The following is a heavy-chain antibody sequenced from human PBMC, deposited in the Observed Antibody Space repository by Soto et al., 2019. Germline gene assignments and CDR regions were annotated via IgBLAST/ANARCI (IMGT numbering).Heavy chain of an antibody. D-gene: IGHD2-2*01. Sequence: GGSLRLSCAASGFTFNSYDMHWVRQVTGKSLEWVLSIDTSDYTYYPGSVKGRFTISRENAKNSLYLQMNSLRAEDTALYYCVRGGCSSTSCSFVFFYGMDVWGKGTTVTVSS. CDR2: IDTSDYT. J-gene: IGHJ6*04. V-gene: IGHV3-13*01. CDR1: GFTFNSYD. CDR3: VRGGCSSTSCSFVFFYGMDV.